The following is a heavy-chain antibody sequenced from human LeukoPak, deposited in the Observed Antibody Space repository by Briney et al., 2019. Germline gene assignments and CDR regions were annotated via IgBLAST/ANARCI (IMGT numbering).Heavy chain of an antibody. CDR3: ARGQVVAN. CDR2: ISSSSSHT. J-gene: IGHJ4*02. V-gene: IGHV3-11*06. D-gene: IGHD2-15*01. Sequence: GGSLRLSCVASGFPFSDYYMTWIRQAPGKGLEWVSYISSSSSHTNYADSVEGRFTISRDNAKNSLYLQMNSLRAEDTAVYYCARGQVVANWGQGTLVTVSS. CDR1: GFPFSDYY.